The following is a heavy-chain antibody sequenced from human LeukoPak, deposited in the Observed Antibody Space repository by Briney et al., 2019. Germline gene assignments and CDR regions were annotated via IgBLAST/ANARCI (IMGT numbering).Heavy chain of an antibody. V-gene: IGHV3-74*01. J-gene: IGHJ6*03. Sequence: GGSLRLSCAASGFTFIAYGMQWVRQAPGKGLVWVSRINNDGSSTSYADSVRGRFTISRDNAKNTLYLQMNSLRAEDTGVYYCAREVEVVPATMGAYYYYYMDVWGKGTTVTVSS. CDR1: GFTFIAYG. CDR3: AREVEVVPATMGAYYYYYMDV. CDR2: INNDGSST. D-gene: IGHD2-2*01.